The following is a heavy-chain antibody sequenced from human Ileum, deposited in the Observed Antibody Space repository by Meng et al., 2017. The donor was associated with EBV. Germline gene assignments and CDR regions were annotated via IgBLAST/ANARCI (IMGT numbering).Heavy chain of an antibody. CDR1: GDSASSNSAG. CDR2: TYYRSKWYN. V-gene: IGHV6-1*02. CDR3: ARDSSSSAYSPFDY. J-gene: IGHJ4*02. Sequence: HLAPSCPGLVTPPQTLSLTRAISGDSASSNSAGWNWIRQSPSRGLEWLGRTYYRSKWYNDYAVSVKSRITINPDTSKNQFSLQLNSVTPEDTAVYYCARDSSSSAYSPFDYWGQGTLVIVSS. D-gene: IGHD3-22*01.